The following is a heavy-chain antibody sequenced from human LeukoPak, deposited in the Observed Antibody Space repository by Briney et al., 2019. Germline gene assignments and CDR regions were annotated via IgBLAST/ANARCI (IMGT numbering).Heavy chain of an antibody. CDR2: IYSGGST. CDR3: AGRYSSGWGTLDY. V-gene: IGHV3-53*01. J-gene: IGHJ4*02. CDR1: GFTVSSNY. Sequence: GGSLGLSCAASGFTVSSNYMSWVRQAPGKGLEWVSVIYSGGSTYYADSVKGRFTIPRDNSKNTLYLQMNSLRAEDTAVYYCAGRYSSGWGTLDYWGQGTLVTVSS. D-gene: IGHD6-19*01.